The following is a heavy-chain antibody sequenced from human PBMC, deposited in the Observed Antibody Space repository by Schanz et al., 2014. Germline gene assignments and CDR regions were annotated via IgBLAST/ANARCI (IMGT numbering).Heavy chain of an antibody. D-gene: IGHD6-13*01. Sequence: EVQLVESGGGLVQPGGSLRLSCVASGFTFSRYWMTWFRQAPGKGLEWVANIIHDGSEKFYVDSVKGRFTISRDNAKNSLYLQMDALRAEDTAVYYCARDLRNSRPSYYDHWGQGTLVTVSA. V-gene: IGHV3-7*01. CDR2: IIHDGSEK. J-gene: IGHJ4*02. CDR3: ARDLRNSRPSYYDH. CDR1: GFTFSRYW.